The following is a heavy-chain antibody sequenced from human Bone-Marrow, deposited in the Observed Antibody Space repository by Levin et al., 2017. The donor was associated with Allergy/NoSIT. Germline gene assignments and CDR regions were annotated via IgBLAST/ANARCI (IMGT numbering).Heavy chain of an antibody. CDR3: TQHPSYITMVQGVHIMVDY. CDR2: IIPIFGTA. J-gene: IGHJ4*02. Sequence: SVKVSCKASGGTFSSYAISWVRQAPGQGLEWMGGIIPIFGTANYAQKFQGRVTITADESTSTAYMELSSLRSEDTAVYYCTQHPSYITMVQGVHIMVDYWGQGTLVTVSS. D-gene: IGHD3-10*01. CDR1: GGTFSSYA. V-gene: IGHV1-69*13.